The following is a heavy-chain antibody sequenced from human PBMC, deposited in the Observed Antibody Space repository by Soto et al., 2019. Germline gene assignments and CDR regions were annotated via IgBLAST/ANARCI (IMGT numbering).Heavy chain of an antibody. CDR2: ISYDGTNK. D-gene: IGHD1-26*01. CDR3: AKVLPATGIEGGGDAFDI. V-gene: IGHV3-30*18. Sequence: GGSLRLSCAASGFTFRSFGMHWIRQAPGKGLEWVALISYDGTNKYYADSVRGRFTVSRDNSKNTLYLEMNTLRVEDTAVYYCAKVLPATGIEGGGDAFDIWGQGTMVT. J-gene: IGHJ3*02. CDR1: GFTFRSFG.